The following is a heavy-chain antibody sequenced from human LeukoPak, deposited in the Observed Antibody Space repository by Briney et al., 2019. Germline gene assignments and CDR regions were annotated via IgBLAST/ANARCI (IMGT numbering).Heavy chain of an antibody. J-gene: IGHJ6*03. CDR2: IIPIFGTA. CDR3: ARGVVRGTYYYYYMDV. CDR1: GGTFSSYA. Sequence: GASVKVSCKASGGTFSSYAISWVRQAPGQGLEWMGGIIPIFGTANYAQKFQGRVTITADESTSTAYMELSGLRSEDTAVYYCARGVVRGTYYYYYMDVWGKGTTVTISS. V-gene: IGHV1-69*13. D-gene: IGHD3-10*01.